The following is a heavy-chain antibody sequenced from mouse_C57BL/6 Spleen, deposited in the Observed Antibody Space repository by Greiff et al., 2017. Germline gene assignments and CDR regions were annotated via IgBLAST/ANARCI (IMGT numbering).Heavy chain of an antibody. CDR2: ILPHSGSP. J-gene: IGHJ3*01. D-gene: IGHD1-1*01. CDR3: AKPLYYYGRSSFAY. CDR1: GSTFTSYW. V-gene: IGHV1-64*01. Sequence: VQLQQPGAELVKPGASVQLSCKASGSTFTSYWMHWVKQRPGQGLEWIGMILPHSGSPTYNETFQSTATLTVDKSTSTDYMQRSSLTSEDAAVYYWAKPLYYYGRSSFAYWGQGTLVTVSA.